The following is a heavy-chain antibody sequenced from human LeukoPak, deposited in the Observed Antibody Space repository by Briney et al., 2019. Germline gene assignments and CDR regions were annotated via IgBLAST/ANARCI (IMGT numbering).Heavy chain of an antibody. J-gene: IGHJ4*02. D-gene: IGHD6-13*01. V-gene: IGHV3-30*04. CDR3: ARDLARIAAASSPFDY. CDR2: ISYDGSNK. CDR1: GFTFSSYA. Sequence: GGSLRLSCAASGFTFSSYAMHWVRQAPGKGLEWVAVISYDGSNKYYADSVKGRFTISRDNSKNTLYLQMNSLRAEDTAVYYCARDLARIAAASSPFDYWGQGTLVTVPS.